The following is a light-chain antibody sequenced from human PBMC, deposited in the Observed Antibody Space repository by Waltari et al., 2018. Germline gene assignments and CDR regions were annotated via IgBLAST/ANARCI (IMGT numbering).Light chain of an antibody. CDR3: QQYYSYPRT. CDR2: WAS. CDR1: QSVISSFNNKNY. Sequence: DIVMTQSPDSLAVSLGERATINCKSSQSVISSFNNKNYLTWFQQKAGEPPKLLIYWASTRESGVTDRFSGSGSGTDFTLTISGLQSEDFATYYCQQYYSYPRTFGQGTKVEIK. J-gene: IGKJ1*01. V-gene: IGKV4-1*01.